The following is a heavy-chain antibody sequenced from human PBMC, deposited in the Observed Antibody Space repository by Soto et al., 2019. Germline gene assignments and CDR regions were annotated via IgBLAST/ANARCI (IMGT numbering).Heavy chain of an antibody. CDR1: GGTFSNYA. V-gene: IGHV1-69*01. D-gene: IGHD3-10*01. J-gene: IGHJ3*02. CDR3: ARDTPRGTMEGTFDI. CDR2: IIPVFGTT. Sequence: QVQLVQSGAEVKKPESSVKVSCKASGGTFSNYAISWVRQAPGQGLEWMGGIIPVFGTTIYAQRFQGRVTITADASTSTAYMELSSLRSEDTAVYFCARDTPRGTMEGTFDIWGQGTMVTVSS.